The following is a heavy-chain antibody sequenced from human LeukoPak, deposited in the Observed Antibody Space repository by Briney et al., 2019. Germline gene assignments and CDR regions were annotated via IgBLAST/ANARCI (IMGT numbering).Heavy chain of an antibody. J-gene: IGHJ4*02. Sequence: PSETLSLTCTVSGGSISDHNWSWIRQPPGKGLEWIGYIYPRGTTTYNPSLKARVTMSLDTSKNQFSLKMRSVTAVDTAVYYCAGDYNSGSYRFDFWGQGTLVTVSS. CDR1: GGSISDHN. V-gene: IGHV4-4*09. CDR3: AGDYNSGSYRFDF. D-gene: IGHD3-10*01. CDR2: IYPRGTT.